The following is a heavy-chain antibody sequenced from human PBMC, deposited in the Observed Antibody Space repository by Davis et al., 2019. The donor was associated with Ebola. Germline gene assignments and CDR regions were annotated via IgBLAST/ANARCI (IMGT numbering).Heavy chain of an antibody. CDR2: IYPGDSDT. J-gene: IGHJ4*02. CDR3: ARTKSSKERIDYGDGLVGDY. CDR1: GYSFTSYR. D-gene: IGHD4-17*01. V-gene: IGHV5-51*01. Sequence: GESLKISCKGSGYSFTSYRISWVRQMPGKGLEWMGIIYPGDSDTRYSPSFQGKVTIAADKSISTAYQQWSSLKASDTAMYYCARTKSSKERIDYGDGLVGDYWGQGTLVTVSS.